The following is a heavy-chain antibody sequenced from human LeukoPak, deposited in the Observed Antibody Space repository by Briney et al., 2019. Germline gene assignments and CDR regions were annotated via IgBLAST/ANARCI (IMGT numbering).Heavy chain of an antibody. V-gene: IGHV3-23*01. D-gene: IGHD5-18*01. CDR3: ARRGGYSYGHAFDY. Sequence: GGSLRLSCAASGFTFSTYAMSWVRQAPGKGLEWVSTIGGSGGGTYYAESVKGRFIISRDTSKNTLFLQMNSLRAEDTALYYCARRGGYSYGHAFDYWGQGTLVTVSS. CDR1: GFTFSTYA. CDR2: IGGSGGGT. J-gene: IGHJ4*02.